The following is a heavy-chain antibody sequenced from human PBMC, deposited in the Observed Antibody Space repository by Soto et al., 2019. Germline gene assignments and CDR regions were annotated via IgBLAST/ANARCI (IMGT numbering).Heavy chain of an antibody. V-gene: IGHV3-23*01. CDR1: GFTFSSYA. D-gene: IGHD5-18*01. Sequence: EVQLLESGGGLVQPGGSLRLSCAASGFTFSSYAMSWVRQAPGKGLEWVSAISGSGGSTYYADSVKGRFTISRDNSKNTLYLQMNSLRAEDTAVYYCARGGRVQLWHTSLYYYYYGMDVWGQGTTVTVSS. J-gene: IGHJ6*02. CDR2: ISGSGGST. CDR3: ARGGRVQLWHTSLYYYYYGMDV.